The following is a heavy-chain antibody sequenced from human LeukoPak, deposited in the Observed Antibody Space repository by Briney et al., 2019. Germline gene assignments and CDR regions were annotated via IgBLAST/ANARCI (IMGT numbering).Heavy chain of an antibody. Sequence: GGSLRLSCAASGFTFSSYAMSWVRQAPGKGLEWVSVIYSGGSTYYADSVKGRFTISRDNSKNTLYLQMNSLRAEDTAVYYCARDPGAKDWYFDLWGRGTLVTVSS. CDR3: ARDPGAKDWYFDL. V-gene: IGHV3-53*01. D-gene: IGHD1-1*01. CDR1: GFTFSSYA. J-gene: IGHJ2*01. CDR2: IYSGGST.